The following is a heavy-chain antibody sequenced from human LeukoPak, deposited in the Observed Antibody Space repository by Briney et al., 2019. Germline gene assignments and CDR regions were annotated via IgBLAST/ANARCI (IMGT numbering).Heavy chain of an antibody. J-gene: IGHJ4*02. CDR3: AKGAIAVAGTFYFDY. D-gene: IGHD6-19*01. V-gene: IGHV3-9*01. Sequence: PGRSLRLSCAASGFTFDGYAMHWVRQAPGKGLEWVSGISWNSGSIGYADSVKGRFTISRDNAKNPLYLQMNSLRAEDTALYYCAKGAIAVAGTFYFDYWGQGTLVTVSS. CDR2: ISWNSGSI. CDR1: GFTFDGYA.